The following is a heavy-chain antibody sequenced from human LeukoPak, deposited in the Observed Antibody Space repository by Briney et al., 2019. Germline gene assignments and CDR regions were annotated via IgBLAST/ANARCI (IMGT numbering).Heavy chain of an antibody. CDR2: MHSTGSA. Sequence: SETLSLTCTVSGGSISGYTWSWIRQPPGKGLEWGGYMHSTGSADYSPSLKGRVTISVDTSNNQFFLRLNSVTAADTAIYFCARDCSRTSCYLPDVWGTGTTVTVSS. D-gene: IGHD2-2*01. CDR3: ARDCSRTSCYLPDV. V-gene: IGHV4-59*01. CDR1: GGSISGYT. J-gene: IGHJ6*04.